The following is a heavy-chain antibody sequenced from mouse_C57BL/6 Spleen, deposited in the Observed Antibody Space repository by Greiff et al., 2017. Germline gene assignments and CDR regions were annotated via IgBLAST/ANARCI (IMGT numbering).Heavy chain of an antibody. CDR3: ARQDLEGAMDY. Sequence: EVKLMESGGGLVQPGGSLKLSCAASGFTFSDYYMYWVRQTPEKRLEWVAYISNGGGSTYYPDTVKGRFTISRDNAKNTLYLQMSRLKSEDTAMYYCARQDLEGAMDYWGQGTSVTVSS. D-gene: IGHD2-10*02. V-gene: IGHV5-12*01. CDR1: GFTFSDYY. J-gene: IGHJ4*01. CDR2: ISNGGGST.